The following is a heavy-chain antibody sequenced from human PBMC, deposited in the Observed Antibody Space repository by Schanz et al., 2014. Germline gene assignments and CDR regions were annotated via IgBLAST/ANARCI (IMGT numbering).Heavy chain of an antibody. Sequence: QVQLQESGPGQARPSETLSLTCTVSGSDIRGFHWSWIRQSPVKGLEWIGYIAYSGSTNYNPSLQSRVTISLDSSQSQCSLRLASVSSADTAMYYCARGGRNSYGFTSRFDAWGQGTLVAVSS. V-gene: IGHV4-59*13. CDR2: IAYSGST. J-gene: IGHJ5*02. D-gene: IGHD3-16*01. CDR1: GSDIRGFH. CDR3: ARGGRNSYGFTSRFDA.